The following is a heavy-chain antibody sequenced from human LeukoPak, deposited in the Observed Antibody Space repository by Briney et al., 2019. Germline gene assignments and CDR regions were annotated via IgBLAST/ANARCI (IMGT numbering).Heavy chain of an antibody. CDR1: GYTFTSYG. J-gene: IGHJ5*02. CDR2: ISAYNGNT. CDR3: ARAGGWLRERNWFDP. D-gene: IGHD5-12*01. Sequence: ASVKVSCKASGYTFTSYGITWVRQAPGQGLEWMGWISAYNGNTNYAQKLQGRVTMTTDTSTNTAYMELRSLRSDDTAVYYCARAGGWLRERNWFDPWGQGTLVTVSS. V-gene: IGHV1-18*01.